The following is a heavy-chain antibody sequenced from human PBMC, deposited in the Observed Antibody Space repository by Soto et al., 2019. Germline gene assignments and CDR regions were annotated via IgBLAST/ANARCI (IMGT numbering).Heavy chain of an antibody. J-gene: IGHJ5*02. D-gene: IGHD3-22*01. Sequence: SETLSLTCSVSGDSISNSRFYWAWIRQPPGEGLEWIGSIYHTGNAYYNPSLKSRVTISVDTSKNQFSLKLTSVTAADAALYYCARDFFDSSDYTTNWFDRWGQGTLVTVSS. CDR1: GDSISNSRFY. V-gene: IGHV4-39*01. CDR3: ARDFFDSSDYTTNWFDR. CDR2: IYHTGNA.